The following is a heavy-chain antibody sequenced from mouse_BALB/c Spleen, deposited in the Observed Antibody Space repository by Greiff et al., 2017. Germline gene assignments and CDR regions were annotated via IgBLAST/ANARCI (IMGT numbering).Heavy chain of an antibody. Sequence: QVQLKQSGAELVKPGASVKLSCKASGYTFTSYYMYWVKQRPGQGLEWIGEINPSNGGTNFNEKFKSKATLTVDKSSSTAYMQLSSLTSEDSAVYYCTRSDGYYAWFAYWGQGTLVTVSA. J-gene: IGHJ3*01. D-gene: IGHD2-3*01. CDR2: INPSNGGT. CDR3: TRSDGYYAWFAY. CDR1: GYTFTSYY. V-gene: IGHV1S81*02.